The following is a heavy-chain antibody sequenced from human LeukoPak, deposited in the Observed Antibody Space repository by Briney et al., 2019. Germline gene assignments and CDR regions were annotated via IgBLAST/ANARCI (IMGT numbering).Heavy chain of an antibody. CDR2: INPNSGGT. V-gene: IGHV1-2*02. J-gene: IGHJ4*02. CDR3: ARGDYCSGGSCYLALYY. Sequence: ASVKVSCKASGYTFTGYYMHWVRQAPGQGLEWMGWINPNSGGTNYAQKFQGRVTVTRDTSISTAYMELSRLRSDDTAVYYCARGDYCSGGSCYLALYYWGQGTLVTVSS. CDR1: GYTFTGYY. D-gene: IGHD2-15*01.